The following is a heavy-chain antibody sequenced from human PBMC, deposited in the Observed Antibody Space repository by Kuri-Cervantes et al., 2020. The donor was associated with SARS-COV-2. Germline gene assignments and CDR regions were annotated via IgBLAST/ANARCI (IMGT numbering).Heavy chain of an antibody. J-gene: IGHJ4*02. Sequence: SETLSLTCTVSGGSISSGGYYWSWIRQPPGKGLEWIGYIYHSGSTYYNPSLKSRVTISVDRSKNQFSLKLSSVTAADTALYYCARGAIAAAAFDYWGQGTLVTVSS. CDR3: ARGAIAAAAFDY. V-gene: IGHV4-30-2*01. CDR2: IYHSGST. D-gene: IGHD6-13*01. CDR1: GGSISSGGYY.